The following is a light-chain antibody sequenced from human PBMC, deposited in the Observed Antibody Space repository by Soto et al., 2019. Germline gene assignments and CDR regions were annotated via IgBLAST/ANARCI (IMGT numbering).Light chain of an antibody. CDR3: QHYRSAQMT. CDR2: GVS. J-gene: IGKJ1*01. CDR1: QGVANY. V-gene: IGKV1-27*01. Sequence: DIPMTQSPSSLSASVGDRVTITCRASQGVANYLGWYQQKPGKVPKVLIYGVSTLQSGVPSRFSGSGSDTDFTLTISSLQPEDAATYYCQHYRSAQMTFGQGTKVEIK.